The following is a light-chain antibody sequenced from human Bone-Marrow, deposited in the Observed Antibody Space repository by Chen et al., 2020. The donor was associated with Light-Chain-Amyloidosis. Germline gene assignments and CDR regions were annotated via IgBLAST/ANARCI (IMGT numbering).Light chain of an antibody. CDR2: EVS. J-gene: IGLJ2*01. CDR1: SSDVGSYNL. Sequence: QSALTQPASVSGSPGQSITISGTGTSSDVGSYNLVSWYQQHPGKAPKLMIYEVSKRPSGVSNRFSGSKSGNTASLTISGLQAEDEADYYCCSYAGIYVVFGGGTKLTVL. V-gene: IGLV2-23*02. CDR3: CSYAGIYVV.